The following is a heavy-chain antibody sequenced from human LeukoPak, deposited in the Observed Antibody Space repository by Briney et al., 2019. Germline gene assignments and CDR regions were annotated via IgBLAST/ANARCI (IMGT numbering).Heavy chain of an antibody. CDR1: GFTLKDYA. CDR2: ISWDSGSQ. D-gene: IGHD3-9*01. V-gene: IGHV3-9*01. CDR3: IKDMGFDLLKDAFHV. J-gene: IGHJ3*01. Sequence: GGSLRLSCVVSGFTLKDYAMHWVRHVPGKGLEWVSSISWDSGSQAYTDSVKGRFTISRDNDKNSLYLQMNSLRLEDTAFFYCIKDMGFDLLKDAFHVWGQGTLVTVSS.